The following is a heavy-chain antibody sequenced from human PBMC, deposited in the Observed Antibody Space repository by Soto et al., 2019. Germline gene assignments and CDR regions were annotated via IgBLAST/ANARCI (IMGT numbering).Heavy chain of an antibody. CDR3: ARSRDSSGYYPPRAFDI. V-gene: IGHV4-31*03. CDR2: IYYSGST. CDR1: GGSISSGGYY. D-gene: IGHD3-22*01. Sequence: TSETLSLTCTVSGGSISSGGYYWSWIRQHPGKGLEWIGYIYYSGSTYYNPSLKSRVTVSVDTSKNQFSLKLSSVTAADTAVYYCARSRDSSGYYPPRAFDIWGQGTMVTVSS. J-gene: IGHJ3*02.